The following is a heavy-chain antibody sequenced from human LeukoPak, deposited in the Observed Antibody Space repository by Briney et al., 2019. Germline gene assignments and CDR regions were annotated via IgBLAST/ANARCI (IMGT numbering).Heavy chain of an antibody. CDR3: VREDTPATANY. CDR1: GFNFANHA. D-gene: IGHD2-21*02. Sequence: GGSLRLSCAASGFNFANHAMSWVRQTPGKGLEWVSAISGGGHITYSADSVRGRFTISRDNPKDTLFLQMHSLRPGDTAVYYCVREDTPATANYWGQGTLVTISS. V-gene: IGHV3-23*01. J-gene: IGHJ4*02. CDR2: ISGGGHIT.